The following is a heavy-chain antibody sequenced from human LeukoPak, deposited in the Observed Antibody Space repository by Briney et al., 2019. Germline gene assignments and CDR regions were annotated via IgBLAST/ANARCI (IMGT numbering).Heavy chain of an antibody. V-gene: IGHV3-30*04. CDR3: ARVGHYYDSSGYFDY. CDR1: GSTFSSYA. Sequence: GGSLRLSCAASGSTFSSYAMPWVRQAPGEGLGWVAGISYDGSNKYYADSVKGRFTISRDNSKNTLYLQMNSLRAEDTAVYYCARVGHYYDSSGYFDYWGQGTLVTVSS. CDR2: ISYDGSNK. D-gene: IGHD3-22*01. J-gene: IGHJ4*02.